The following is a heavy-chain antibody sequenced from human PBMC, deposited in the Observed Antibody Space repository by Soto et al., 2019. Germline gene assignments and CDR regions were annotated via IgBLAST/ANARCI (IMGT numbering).Heavy chain of an antibody. V-gene: IGHV1-69*01. D-gene: IGHD3-10*01. J-gene: IGHJ5*02. CDR3: AKSGAGFLDGSGGGNWFDP. CDR1: GGTFSSYA. Sequence: QVQLVQSGAEVKKPGSSVKVSCKASGGTFSSYAISWVRQAPGQGLEWMGGIIPIFGTANYAQKVQGRVTITADESTSTAYMEVSSLRSEDTAVYYCAKSGAGFLDGSGGGNWFDPWGRGTLVTVSA. CDR2: IIPIFGTA.